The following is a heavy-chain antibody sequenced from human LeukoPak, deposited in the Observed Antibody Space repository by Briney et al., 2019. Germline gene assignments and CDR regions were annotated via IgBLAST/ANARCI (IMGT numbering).Heavy chain of an antibody. CDR1: GFTFSSYE. J-gene: IGHJ6*03. Sequence: GGSLRLSCAASGFTFSSYEMNWVRQAPGKGLEWVSYISSSGSTIYYADSVKGRFTISRDNAKNSLYLQMNSLIAEDTAVYYCARVTYYYDSSGYYYYYYYYMDVWGKGTTVTISS. V-gene: IGHV3-48*03. CDR2: ISSSGSTI. D-gene: IGHD3-22*01. CDR3: ARVTYYYDSSGYYYYYYYYMDV.